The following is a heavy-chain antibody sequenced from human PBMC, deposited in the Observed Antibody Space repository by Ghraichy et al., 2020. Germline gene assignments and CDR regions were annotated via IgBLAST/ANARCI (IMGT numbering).Heavy chain of an antibody. CDR3: AKGIAVTEPYYYAMDV. D-gene: IGHD6-19*01. J-gene: IGHJ6*02. CDR1: GLTFSNYW. Sequence: GGSLRLSCAASGLTFSNYWMSWVRQVPGKGLQWVANIKQDGSEKYYVDSVKGRFTISRDNSKNTLYLQMNSLRAEDTAVYYCAKGIAVTEPYYYAMDVWGQGTTVTVSS. V-gene: IGHV3-7*03. CDR2: IKQDGSEK.